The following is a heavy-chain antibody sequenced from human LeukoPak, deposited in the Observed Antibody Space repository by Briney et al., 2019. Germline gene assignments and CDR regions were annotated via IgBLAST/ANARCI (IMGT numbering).Heavy chain of an antibody. CDR1: GFTFRSYA. D-gene: IGHD5-12*01. CDR3: ARGPSGYHNT. J-gene: IGHJ4*02. CDR2: ISYDGSNK. Sequence: GGSLRLSCAASGFTFRSYAMHWVRQAPGKGLEWEAAISYDGSNKKYADSVKGRSTISRDNSKNTLYLQMNSLRAEDTAVYYCARGPSGYHNTGGQGTLVTVSS. V-gene: IGHV3-30*04.